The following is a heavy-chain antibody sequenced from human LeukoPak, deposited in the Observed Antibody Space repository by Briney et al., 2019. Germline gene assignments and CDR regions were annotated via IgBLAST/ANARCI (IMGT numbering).Heavy chain of an antibody. V-gene: IGHV3-7*01. CDR2: IKQDGSEK. CDR3: ARGRNRVV. J-gene: IGHJ3*01. D-gene: IGHD2/OR15-2a*01. CDR1: GFTFSSYA. Sequence: GGSLRLSCAASGFTFSSYAMSWVRQAPGKGLEWVANIKQDGSEKYYVDSVKGRFTISRDNAKNSLYLQMNSLRAEDTAVYYCARGRNRVVWGQGTMVTVSS.